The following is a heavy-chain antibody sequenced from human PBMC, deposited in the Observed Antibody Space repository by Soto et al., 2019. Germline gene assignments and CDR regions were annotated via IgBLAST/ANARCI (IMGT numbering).Heavy chain of an antibody. CDR1: GYTFTSYA. J-gene: IGHJ5*02. D-gene: IGHD3-3*01. Sequence: ASVKVSCKASGYTFTSYAMHWVRQAPGQRLEWMGWINAGNGNTKYSQKFQGRVTITRDTSASTAYMELSRLRSEDTAVYYCARDSRIRFLEWLHNWFDPWGQGTLVTVSS. CDR3: ARDSRIRFLEWLHNWFDP. CDR2: INAGNGNT. V-gene: IGHV1-3*01.